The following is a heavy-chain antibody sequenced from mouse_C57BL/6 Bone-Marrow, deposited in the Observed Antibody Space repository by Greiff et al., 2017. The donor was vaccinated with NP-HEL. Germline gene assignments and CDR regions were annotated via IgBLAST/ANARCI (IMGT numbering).Heavy chain of an antibody. CDR1: GFTFSSYA. V-gene: IGHV5-4*01. CDR3: ARDYGSSSFAY. CDR2: ISDGGSYT. Sequence: EVKLMESGGGLVKPGGSLKLSCAASGFTFSSYAMSWVRQTPEKRLEWVATISDGGSYTYYPDNVKGRFTISRDNAKNNLYLQMSHLKSEDTAMYYCARDYGSSSFAYWGQGTLVTVSA. J-gene: IGHJ3*01. D-gene: IGHD1-1*01.